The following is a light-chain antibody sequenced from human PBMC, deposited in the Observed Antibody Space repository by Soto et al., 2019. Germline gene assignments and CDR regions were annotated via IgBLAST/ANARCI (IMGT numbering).Light chain of an antibody. Sequence: EIVLTQSPGTLSLSPGERATLSCRASQSVSSSYLAWYQQKPGQAPRLLIYGATSTATGIPDRFSGSGSGTDFTLTISRLEPEDFAEYYCQQYGSSPLTFGGGTKVEIK. CDR2: GAT. J-gene: IGKJ4*01. CDR1: QSVSSSY. CDR3: QQYGSSPLT. V-gene: IGKV3-20*01.